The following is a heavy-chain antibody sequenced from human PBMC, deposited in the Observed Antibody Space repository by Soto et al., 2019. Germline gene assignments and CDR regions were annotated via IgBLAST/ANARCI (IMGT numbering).Heavy chain of an antibody. Sequence: SETLSLTCTVSGGSISSSSFYWGWIRQPPGKGLEWIGSIYYSGSTYYNPSLKSRVTISVDTSKNQFSLKLSSVTAADTAVYYCARPPDYDILTGYYKDYWGQGTLVTVS. D-gene: IGHD3-9*01. CDR1: GGSISSSSFY. CDR2: IYYSGST. CDR3: ARPPDYDILTGYYKDY. J-gene: IGHJ4*02. V-gene: IGHV4-39*01.